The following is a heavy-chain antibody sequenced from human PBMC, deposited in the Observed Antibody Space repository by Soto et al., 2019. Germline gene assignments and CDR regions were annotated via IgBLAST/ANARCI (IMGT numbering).Heavy chain of an antibody. CDR3: ARDPHEFWTSYWFDP. Sequence: ASVKVSCKTSGHTFNTHGINWVRQAPGQGLELMGWLSAYDGKTTYAEKFQGRVTRTTDTSTSTGYLELRILRSDDTAIHYCARDPHEFWTSYWFDPWGQGPPVTVSS. CDR1: GHTFNTHG. CDR2: LSAYDGKT. D-gene: IGHD3-3*01. J-gene: IGHJ5*02. V-gene: IGHV1-18*01.